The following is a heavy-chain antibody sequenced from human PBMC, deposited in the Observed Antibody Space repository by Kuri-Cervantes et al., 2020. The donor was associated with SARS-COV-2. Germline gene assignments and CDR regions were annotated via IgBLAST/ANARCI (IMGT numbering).Heavy chain of an antibody. D-gene: IGHD3-9*01. CDR3: AKDPYYDILTGFDAFDI. V-gene: IGHV3-23*01. CDR2: IAGGGDNT. Sequence: SCSASAGSSASYAMSWVRQAPGKGLEWVSAIAGGGDNTYYADSVKGRFTISRDNSKNTLYLQMNSLRAEDTAVYYCAKDPYYDILTGFDAFDIWGQGTMVTVSS. J-gene: IGHJ3*02. CDR1: AGSSASYA.